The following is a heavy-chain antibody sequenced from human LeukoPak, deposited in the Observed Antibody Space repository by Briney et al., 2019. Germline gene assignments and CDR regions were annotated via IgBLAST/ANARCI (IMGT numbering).Heavy chain of an antibody. V-gene: IGHV3-23*01. J-gene: IGHJ5*02. D-gene: IGHD4-17*01. CDR2: ISGSGGST. CDR3: AKDLRGPRWFDP. Sequence: GGSLRLSCAASGFTFSSYAMSWVRQAPGKVLDGVAAISGSGGSTYYADSVKGRCTISRDNSKNTLYLQMTSLRAEDTAVYYCAKDLRGPRWFDPWGPGTLVTVSS. CDR1: GFTFSSYA.